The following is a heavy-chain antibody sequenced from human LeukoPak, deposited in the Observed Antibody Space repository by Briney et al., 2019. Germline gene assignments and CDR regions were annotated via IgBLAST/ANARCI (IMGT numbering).Heavy chain of an antibody. V-gene: IGHV4-30-4*08. CDR1: GGPISSGDYY. CDR2: IYYSGST. D-gene: IGHD6-13*01. CDR3: ARVGGDSDIAAARAAHFDY. J-gene: IGHJ4*02. Sequence: PSETLSLTCTVSGGPISSGDYYWSWIRQPPGKGLEWIGYIYYSGSTYYNPSLKSRVTISVDTSKNQFSLKLSSVTAADTAVYYCARVGGDSDIAAARAAHFDYWGQGTLVTVSS.